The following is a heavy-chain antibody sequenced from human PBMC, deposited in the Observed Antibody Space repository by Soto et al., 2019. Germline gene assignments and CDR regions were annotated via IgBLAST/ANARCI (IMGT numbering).Heavy chain of an antibody. CDR3: ARQRPTDGRWEFANYYGMDV. CDR2: IIHSEST. CDR1: GGSFSAYY. D-gene: IGHD1-26*01. V-gene: IGHV4-34*12. J-gene: IGHJ6*02. Sequence: SETLSLTCAVYGGSFSAYYWSWVRQPPGKGLEWIGEIIHSESTKYNPSLKSRVTISVDTSKNQLSLKLSSVTAADTAVYYCARQRPTDGRWEFANYYGMDVWGQGTPVTVS.